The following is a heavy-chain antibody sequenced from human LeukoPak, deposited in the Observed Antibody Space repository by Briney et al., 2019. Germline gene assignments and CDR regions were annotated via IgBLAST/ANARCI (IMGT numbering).Heavy chain of an antibody. CDR3: AKEPPFDDYYFGF. D-gene: IGHD3-16*01. CDR2: ISGSGGTT. J-gene: IGHJ4*02. V-gene: IGHV3-23*01. Sequence: GGSLRLSCGASGFTFSSYAMSWVRQAPGKGLEWVSGISGSGGTTYYADSVKGRFTISRDSSKNTLYLQMNSLRAEDTAVYYCAKEPPFDDYYFGFWGQGTLVTVSS. CDR1: GFTFSSYA.